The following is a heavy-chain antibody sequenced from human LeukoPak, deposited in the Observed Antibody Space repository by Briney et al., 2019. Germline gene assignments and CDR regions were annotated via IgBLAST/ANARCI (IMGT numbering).Heavy chain of an antibody. CDR1: GFTFDSYA. D-gene: IGHD1-1*01. J-gene: IGHJ6*04. Sequence: GGSLRLSCAASGFTFDSYAMRWVRQAPGRGLEWVSSISCSGGSTYYVDFVKGRFTISRDNSKNTLYLQMNSLRAEDTAVYYCAKGRASGTLYYYGMDVWGKGTTVTVSA. V-gene: IGHV3-23*01. CDR2: ISCSGGST. CDR3: AKGRASGTLYYYGMDV.